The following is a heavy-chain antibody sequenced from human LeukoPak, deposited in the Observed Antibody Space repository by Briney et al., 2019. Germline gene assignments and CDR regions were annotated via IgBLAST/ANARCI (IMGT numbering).Heavy chain of an antibody. D-gene: IGHD4-11*01. V-gene: IGHV3-23*01. CDR2: ISGSGGST. J-gene: IGHJ6*03. CDR3: ARDKGLQTTKAYYYYMDV. CDR1: GFTFNKYA. Sequence: PRGSLRLSCVASGFTFNKYAMNWVRQAPGKGLEWVSAISGSGGSTYYADSVKGRFTISRDNSKNTLYLQMNSLRAEDTAVYYCARDKGLQTTKAYYYYMDVWGKGTTVTVSS.